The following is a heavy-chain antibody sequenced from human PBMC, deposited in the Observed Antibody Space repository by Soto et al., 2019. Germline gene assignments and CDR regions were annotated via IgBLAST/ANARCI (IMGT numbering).Heavy chain of an antibody. D-gene: IGHD3-16*01. V-gene: IGHV3-48*01. J-gene: IGHJ6*03. CDR1: GFTFSRSP. CDR2: ISSSSGTI. CDR3: ARGGGSADYYYMDV. Sequence: GGSLILSCAASGFTFSRSPMNWVRQAPGKGLEWISYISSSSGTIYYADSVKGRFTISRDNAKNSLYLHMNSLRAEDTAVYYCARGGGSADYYYMDVWGKGTSVTVSS.